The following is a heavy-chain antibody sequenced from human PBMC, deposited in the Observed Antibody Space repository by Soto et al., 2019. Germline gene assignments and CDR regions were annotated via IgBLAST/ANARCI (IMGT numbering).Heavy chain of an antibody. J-gene: IGHJ4*02. Sequence: GGSLRLSCAASGFTFSSYGMHWVRQAPGKGLEWVAVISYDGSNKYYADSVKGRFTISRDNSKNTLYLQMNSLRAEDTAVYYCAKDLGYCSSTSCYDSSFDYWGQGTLVTVSS. CDR2: ISYDGSNK. CDR1: GFTFSSYG. V-gene: IGHV3-30*18. CDR3: AKDLGYCSSTSCYDSSFDY. D-gene: IGHD2-2*01.